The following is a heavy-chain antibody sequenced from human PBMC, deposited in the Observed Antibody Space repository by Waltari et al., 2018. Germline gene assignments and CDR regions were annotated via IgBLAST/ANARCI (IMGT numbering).Heavy chain of an antibody. CDR3: AKEDYYDSSGYSRWFDP. D-gene: IGHD3-22*01. J-gene: IGHJ5*02. Sequence: EVQLVESGGGLVQPGRSLRLSCAASGFNFDDYAMHWVRQTPGKGLEWVSGISWNGVSVGYADSVKGRFTSSRDNAKNSLYLQMNSLRADDTALYYCAKEDYYDSSGYSRWFDPWGQGTLVTVSS. CDR2: ISWNGVSV. CDR1: GFNFDDYA. V-gene: IGHV3-9*01.